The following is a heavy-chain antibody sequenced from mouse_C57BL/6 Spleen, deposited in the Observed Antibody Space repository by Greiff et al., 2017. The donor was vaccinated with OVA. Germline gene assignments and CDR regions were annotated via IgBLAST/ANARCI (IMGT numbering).Heavy chain of an antibody. Sequence: QVQLQQSDAELVKPGASVKISCKASGYTFTDHTIHWMKQRPEQGLEWIGYIYPRDGSTKYNEKFKGKATLTADKSSSTAYMQLNSLTSEDSAVYFCASDGYYEALYYFDYWGQGTTLTVSS. V-gene: IGHV1-78*01. CDR2: IYPRDGST. CDR3: ASDGYYEALYYFDY. D-gene: IGHD2-3*01. J-gene: IGHJ2*01. CDR1: GYTFTDHT.